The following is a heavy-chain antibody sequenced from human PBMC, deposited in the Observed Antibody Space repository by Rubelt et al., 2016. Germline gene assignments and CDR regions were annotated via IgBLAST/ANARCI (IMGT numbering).Heavy chain of an antibody. J-gene: IGHJ4*02. D-gene: IGHD2-2*02. Sequence: VRQAPGKGLEWVANIKQDGSEKYYVDSVKGRFTISRDNAKNSLYLQMNSLRAEDTAVYYCTTDSIVVVPAAILRDNYWGQGTLVTVSS. V-gene: IGHV3-7*01. CDR3: TTDSIVVVPAAILRDNY. CDR2: IKQDGSEK.